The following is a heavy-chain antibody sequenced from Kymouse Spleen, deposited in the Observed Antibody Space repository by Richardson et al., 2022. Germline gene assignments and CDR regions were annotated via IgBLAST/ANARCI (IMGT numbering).Heavy chain of an antibody. D-gene: IGHD3-9*01. CDR1: GYTFTGYY. J-gene: IGHJ6*02. CDR3: ARGLDYDILTGYSPYYYYYYGMDV. Sequence: QVQLVQSGAEVKKPGASVKVSCKASGYTFTGYYMHWVRQAPGQGLEWMGWINPNSGGTNYAQKFQGWVTMTRDTSISTAYMELSRLRSDDTAVYYCARGLDYDILTGYSPYYYYYYGMDVWGQGTTVTVSS. CDR2: INPNSGGT. V-gene: IGHV1-2*04.